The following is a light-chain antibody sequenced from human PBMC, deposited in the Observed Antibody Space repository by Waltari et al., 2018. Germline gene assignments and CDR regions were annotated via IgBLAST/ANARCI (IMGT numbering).Light chain of an antibody. V-gene: IGKV3-11*01. CDR3: QQYSNWPPFT. Sequence: EIVLTQSPAPLSLSPGKRATLSCRASQSVSSSLTWYQQKPGQAPRLLIYGASSRATGIPDRCSGSGSGTDFTLTISGLEPEDFAVYYCQQYSNWPPFTFGPGTKLDIK. CDR1: QSVSSS. J-gene: IGKJ3*01. CDR2: GAS.